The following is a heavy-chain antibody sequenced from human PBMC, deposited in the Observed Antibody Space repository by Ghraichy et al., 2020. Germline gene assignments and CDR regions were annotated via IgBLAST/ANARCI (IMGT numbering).Heavy chain of an antibody. CDR3: AKQSTMVEGRFGP. D-gene: IGHD3-10*01. Sequence: LNISCAASGFTFSSYAMSWVRQAPGKGLEWVSTISGSGDTTYYADSVKGRFTISRDNSKNTLYLQMNSLRAEDTAVFYCAKQSTMVEGRFGPWGQGTRVTVSS. CDR1: GFTFSSYA. CDR2: ISGSGDTT. J-gene: IGHJ5*02. V-gene: IGHV3-23*01.